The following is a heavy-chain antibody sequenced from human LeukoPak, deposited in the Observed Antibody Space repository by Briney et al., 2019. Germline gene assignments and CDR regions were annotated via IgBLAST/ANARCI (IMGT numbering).Heavy chain of an antibody. CDR1: GYSISSGYY. CDR2: IYHSGST. Sequence: SETLSLTCTVSGYSISSGYYWGWIRQPPGKGLEWIGSIYHSGSTHYNPSLKDRVAISVDTSRKQFALKLSSVTAADTAMYYCARGGNRFGGFYFDYWGQGIQVIVSS. D-gene: IGHD3-10*01. J-gene: IGHJ4*02. CDR3: ARGGNRFGGFYFDY. V-gene: IGHV4-38-2*02.